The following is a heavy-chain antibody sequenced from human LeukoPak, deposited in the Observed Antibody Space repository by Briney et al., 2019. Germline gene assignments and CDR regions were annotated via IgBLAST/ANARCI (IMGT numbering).Heavy chain of an antibody. D-gene: IGHD5-18*01. J-gene: IGHJ3*02. CDR2: INHSGST. CDR3: AIGLVDTAMVTEAFGI. CDR1: GGSFSGYY. V-gene: IGHV4-34*01. Sequence: SETLSLTCAVYGGSFSGYYWSWIRQPPGKGLEWIGEINHSGSTNYNPSLKSRVTISVDTSKNQFSLWLSSVTAADTSVYYCAIGLVDTAMVTEAFGIWGQGTMVTVSS.